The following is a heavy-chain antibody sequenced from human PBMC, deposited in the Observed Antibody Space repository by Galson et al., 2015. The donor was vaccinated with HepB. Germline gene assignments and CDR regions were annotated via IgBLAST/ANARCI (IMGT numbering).Heavy chain of an antibody. Sequence: SLRLSRAASGFTFSSYGMHWVRQAPGKGLEWVAAISYDGSDKYYADSVKGRFTISRDNSKNTVWLQMNSLRAEDTAVYYCAKALVDRYYDSSGYQDAFDIWGQGTMVTVSS. V-gene: IGHV3-30*18. CDR3: AKALVDRYYDSSGYQDAFDI. CDR1: GFTFSSYG. J-gene: IGHJ3*02. D-gene: IGHD3-22*01. CDR2: ISYDGSDK.